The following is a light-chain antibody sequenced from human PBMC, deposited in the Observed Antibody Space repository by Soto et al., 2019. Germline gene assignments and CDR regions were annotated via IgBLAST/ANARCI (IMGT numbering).Light chain of an antibody. V-gene: IGLV2-14*01. Sequence: QSVLAQPASVSGSPGQSITISCIGTSGDIGSYNRVSWYQQHPGKAPKLIIYEVTDRPSGVSNRFSGSKSGNTASLTISGLQAEDEAEYYCSSFTSRFTFVFGTGTKVTVL. J-gene: IGLJ1*01. CDR3: SSFTSRFTFV. CDR2: EVT. CDR1: SGDIGSYNR.